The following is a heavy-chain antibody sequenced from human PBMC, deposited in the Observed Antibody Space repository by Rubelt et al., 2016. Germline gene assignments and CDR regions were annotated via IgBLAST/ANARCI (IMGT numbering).Heavy chain of an antibody. CDR3: ARGWRGGPTGDY. J-gene: IGHJ4*02. CDR2: IYYSGST. D-gene: IGHD3-16*01. CDR1: GGSISSYY. Sequence: QVQLQESGPGLVKPSETLSLTCSVSGGSISSYYWSWIRQPPGKGLEWIGYIYYSGSTNYNPSLKSRVTISVDTSKNQLSLNLCAVSAVGTAVYYCARGWRGGPTGDYWGQGTLVTVSS. V-gene: IGHV4-59*12.